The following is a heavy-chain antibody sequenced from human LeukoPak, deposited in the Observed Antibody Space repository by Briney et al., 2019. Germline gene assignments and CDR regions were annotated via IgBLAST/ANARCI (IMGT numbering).Heavy chain of an antibody. D-gene: IGHD3-22*01. CDR3: ATQGTTYYYDSSFDY. J-gene: IGHJ4*02. Sequence: ASVKVSCKVSGYTLTELSMHWVRQAPGKGLEWMGGFDPEDGETIYAQKFQGRVTMTEDTSTDTAYVELSSLRSEDTAVYYCATQGTTYYYDSSFDYWGQGTLVTVSS. CDR1: GYTLTELS. CDR2: FDPEDGET. V-gene: IGHV1-24*01.